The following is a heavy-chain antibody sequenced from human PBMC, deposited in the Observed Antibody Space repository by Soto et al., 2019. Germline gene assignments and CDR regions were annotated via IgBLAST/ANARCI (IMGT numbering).Heavy chain of an antibody. Sequence: VGSLRLSCAASGFTFNIYALHWVRQAPGKGLEWVAVISFDGTKKYYSDSVKGRFTISRDNLKNTLYLQMNNLRVEDAALYFCGREDDYGYRYINYGLDVWGQGTTVTVSS. CDR2: ISFDGTKK. CDR1: GFTFNIYA. D-gene: IGHD4-17*01. J-gene: IGHJ6*02. V-gene: IGHV3-30-3*01. CDR3: GREDDYGYRYINYGLDV.